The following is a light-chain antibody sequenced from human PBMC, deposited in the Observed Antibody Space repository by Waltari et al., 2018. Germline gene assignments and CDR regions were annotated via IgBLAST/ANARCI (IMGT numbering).Light chain of an antibody. V-gene: IGLV1-44*01. CDR2: NEN. CDR1: NSNIGGNS. CDR3: AVWDDSLGGV. Sequence: QSILTQPPSVSGTPGQRVPITCSGSNSNIGGNSVNWYQQLPGTAPKLLIYNENQGPSGVPDRFSASKSGTSATLAITGLQSEDEADYYCAVWDDSLGGVFGGGTKLTVL. J-gene: IGLJ3*02.